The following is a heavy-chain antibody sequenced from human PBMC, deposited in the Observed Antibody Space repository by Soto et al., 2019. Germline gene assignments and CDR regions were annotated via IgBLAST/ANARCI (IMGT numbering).Heavy chain of an antibody. D-gene: IGHD6-6*01. J-gene: IGHJ5*02. CDR3: STRSGSSP. V-gene: IGHV3-15*01. CDR1: GFTFSNAW. Sequence: PSETLRLSWAASGFTFSNAWMSWVRQAPGKGLEWVGRIRSNTDGVTTDYAAPVKGRFTISRDDSKNTLYLQMNRLKTEDTAVYYCSTRSGSSPWGQGTLVTVSS. CDR2: IRSNTDGVTT.